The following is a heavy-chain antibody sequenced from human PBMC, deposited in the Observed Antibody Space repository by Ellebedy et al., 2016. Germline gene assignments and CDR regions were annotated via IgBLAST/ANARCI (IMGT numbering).Heavy chain of an antibody. CDR2: IYYIGST. V-gene: IGHV4-59*01. CDR1: GDSISSYY. J-gene: IGHJ6*02. CDR3: VRDPRGPYYDSLGMDV. D-gene: IGHD3-22*01. Sequence: GSLRLXCTVSGDSISSYYWSWIRQPPGKGLEWIGYIYYIGSTKYNPSLKSRVSISVDMSKNQFSLKLSSVTAADTAVYYCVRDPRGPYYDSLGMDVWGQGTTVTVSS.